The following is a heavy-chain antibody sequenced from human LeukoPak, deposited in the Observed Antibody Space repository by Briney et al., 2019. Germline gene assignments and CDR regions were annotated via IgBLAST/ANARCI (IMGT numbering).Heavy chain of an antibody. D-gene: IGHD6-13*01. Sequence: GRSLRLSCAASGFTFSSYAMHWVRQAPGKGLEWVAVISYDGSNKYYADSVKGRLTISRDNSKNTLYLRMNSLRAEDTAVYYCARDTLDSSSWYDWNWFDPWGQGTLVTVSS. V-gene: IGHV3-30-3*01. CDR1: GFTFSSYA. CDR2: ISYDGSNK. CDR3: ARDTLDSSSWYDWNWFDP. J-gene: IGHJ5*02.